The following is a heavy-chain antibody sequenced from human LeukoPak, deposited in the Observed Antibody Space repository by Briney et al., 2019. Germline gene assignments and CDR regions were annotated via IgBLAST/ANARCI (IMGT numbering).Heavy chain of an antibody. CDR1: GYSISSGYY. J-gene: IGHJ4*02. V-gene: IGHV4-38-2*01. CDR3: ASLRGATAGPLFYFDY. Sequence: SETLSLTCAVSGYSISSGYYWGWIRQPPGKGLEWIGSIYHSGNTYYNPSLKSRVSISVHKSKNHFSLRLRSVTAADTAVYYCASLRGATAGPLFYFDYWGQGTLVTVSS. D-gene: IGHD6-13*01. CDR2: IYHSGNT.